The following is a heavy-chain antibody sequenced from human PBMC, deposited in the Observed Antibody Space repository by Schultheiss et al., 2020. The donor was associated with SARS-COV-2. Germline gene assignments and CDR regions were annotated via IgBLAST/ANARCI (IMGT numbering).Heavy chain of an antibody. D-gene: IGHD3-22*01. J-gene: IGHJ4*02. CDR2: IIPIFGIA. V-gene: IGHV1-69*04. CDR3: ARGGYYYDSSSNGYYFDY. Sequence: SVKVSCKASGGTFSSYAISWVRQAPGQGLEWMGRIIPIFGIANYAQKFQGRVTITADKSTSTAYMELSSLRSEDTAVYYCARGGYYYDSSSNGYYFDYWGQGTLVTVSS. CDR1: GGTFSSYA.